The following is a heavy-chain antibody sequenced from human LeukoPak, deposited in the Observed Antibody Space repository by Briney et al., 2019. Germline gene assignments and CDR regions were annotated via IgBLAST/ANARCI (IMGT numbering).Heavy chain of an antibody. Sequence: SETLSLTCTVSGGSISSYYWSWIRQPPGKGLEWIGYIYYSGSTNYNPSLKSRVTISVDTSKNQFSLKPSSVTAADTAVYYCARYWPHPGYCSGGSCYWNYFDYWGQGTLVTVSS. J-gene: IGHJ4*02. V-gene: IGHV4-59*01. D-gene: IGHD2-15*01. CDR2: IYYSGST. CDR1: GGSISSYY. CDR3: ARYWPHPGYCSGGSCYWNYFDY.